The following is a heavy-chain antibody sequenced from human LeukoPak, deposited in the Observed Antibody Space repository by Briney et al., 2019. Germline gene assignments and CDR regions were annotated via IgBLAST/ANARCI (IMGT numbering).Heavy chain of an antibody. CDR3: ARVLRWYDSSGYLNY. CDR2: ISAYNGNT. J-gene: IGHJ4*02. CDR1: GYTFTSYG. Sequence: ASVRVSCTASGYTFTSYGISWVRQAPGQGLEWMGWISAYNGNTNYAQKLQGRVTMTTDTSTSTAYMELRSLRSDDTAVYYCARVLRWYDSSGYLNYWGQGTLVTVSS. D-gene: IGHD3-22*01. V-gene: IGHV1-18*01.